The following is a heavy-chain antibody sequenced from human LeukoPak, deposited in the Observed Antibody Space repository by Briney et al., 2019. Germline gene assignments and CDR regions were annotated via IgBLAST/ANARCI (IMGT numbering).Heavy chain of an antibody. D-gene: IGHD6-19*01. Sequence: GGALEISFHGPGYRFTSYWIGWVRPMPRKGLEWMGIIYPGDSDTSYSPSSQGQVTSSADKSISTAYLQWSSLKASDTAMYYCARCQYSSGKVGFDPWGQGTLVTVSS. CDR3: ARCQYSSGKVGFDP. J-gene: IGHJ5*02. CDR2: IYPGDSDT. CDR1: GYRFTSYW. V-gene: IGHV5-51*01.